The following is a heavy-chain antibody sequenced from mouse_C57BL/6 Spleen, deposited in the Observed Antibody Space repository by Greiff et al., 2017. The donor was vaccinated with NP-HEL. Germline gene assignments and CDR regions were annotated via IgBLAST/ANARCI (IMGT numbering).Heavy chain of an antibody. CDR3: SRHEGGYFDY. CDR2: ISSGGSYT. CDR1: GFTFSSYG. V-gene: IGHV5-6*02. Sequence: EVMLVESGGDLVKPGGSLKLSCAASGFTFSSYGMSWVRQTPDKRLEWVATISSGGSYTYYPDSVKGRVTISRDNAKNTLYLQMLSLKSEDTAMYYCSRHEGGYFDYWGQGTTLTVSS. J-gene: IGHJ2*01.